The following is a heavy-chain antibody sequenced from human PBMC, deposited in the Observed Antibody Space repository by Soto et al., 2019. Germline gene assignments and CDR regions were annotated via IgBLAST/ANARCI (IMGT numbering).Heavy chain of an antibody. J-gene: IGHJ4*02. V-gene: IGHV1-18*01. CDR2: ISAYNGNT. Sequence: ASVKVSCKASGYTFISYGISWVRQAPGQGLEWMGWISAYNGNTNYAQKLQGRVTMTTDTSTSTAYMELRSLGSDDTAVYYCASGWFGEFVYYFDYWGKGTLVTVSS. D-gene: IGHD3-10*01. CDR3: ASGWFGEFVYYFDY. CDR1: GYTFISYG.